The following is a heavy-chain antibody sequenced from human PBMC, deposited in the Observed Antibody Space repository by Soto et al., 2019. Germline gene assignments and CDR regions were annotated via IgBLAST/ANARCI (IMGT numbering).Heavy chain of an antibody. J-gene: IGHJ4*02. CDR2: ISPSGTT. V-gene: IGHV4-31*03. D-gene: IGHD2-8*01. Sequence: QVQLQESGPGLVKPSQTLSLTCTVSGGSISSGGYYWSWIRQHPGKGLEWIGYISPSGTTYSMSSLTSRLTISAATSKNQYSLKLSSATAADTAAYYCARVTKYHDPYYFDYRGQGTPVTVSS. CDR3: ARVTKYHDPYYFDY. CDR1: GGSISSGGYY.